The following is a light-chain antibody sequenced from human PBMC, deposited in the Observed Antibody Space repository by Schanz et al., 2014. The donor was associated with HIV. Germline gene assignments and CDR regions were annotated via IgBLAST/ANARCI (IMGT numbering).Light chain of an antibody. Sequence: AIQMTQSPSSLSASVGDRVTITCRASQGIRNNLGWYQQKAGKAPKLLIYAASTLQSGVPSRFSGTGSGTDFTLTISSLQPEDFATYYCQQLNFYPLAFGGGTKVEIK. J-gene: IGKJ4*01. V-gene: IGKV1-6*01. CDR2: AAS. CDR1: QGIRNN. CDR3: QQLNFYPLA.